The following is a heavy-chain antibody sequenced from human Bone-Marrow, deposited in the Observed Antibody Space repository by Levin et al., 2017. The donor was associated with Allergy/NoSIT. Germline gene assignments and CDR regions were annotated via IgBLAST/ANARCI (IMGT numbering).Heavy chain of an antibody. Sequence: GGFLRLSCATSGFTFSNYAMSWVRQAPGKGLEWVSSLSGTENSGSGGSTHYADSVKGRFTISRDNSKNTVYLQMNSLRVEDTAVYYCATERGKRYDESTGIDNWGQGTLVTVSS. CDR3: ATERGKRYDESTGIDN. CDR2: LSGTENSGSGGST. D-gene: IGHD1-1*01. J-gene: IGHJ4*02. V-gene: IGHV3-23*01. CDR1: GFTFSNYA.